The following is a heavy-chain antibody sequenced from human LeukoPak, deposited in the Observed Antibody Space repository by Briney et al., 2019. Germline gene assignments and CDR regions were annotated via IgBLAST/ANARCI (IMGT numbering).Heavy chain of an antibody. CDR1: GDSINSGGHY. Sequence: SETLSLTCTVSGDSINSGGHYWSWIRQPAGKGLEWIGRIYPSGSTNYNPSLKSRVTISVDTSKNQFSLKLTSVSAADTAVYYCARLSNTGTYFPEDYLFDPWGQGTLVTVSS. D-gene: IGHD1-26*01. V-gene: IGHV4-61*02. J-gene: IGHJ5*02. CDR3: ARLSNTGTYFPEDYLFDP. CDR2: IYPSGST.